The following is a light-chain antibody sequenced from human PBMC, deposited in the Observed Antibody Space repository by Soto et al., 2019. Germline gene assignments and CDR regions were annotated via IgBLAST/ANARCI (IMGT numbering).Light chain of an antibody. CDR3: QQYGDRPRT. CDR2: DAS. V-gene: IGKV3-15*01. Sequence: EVVLTQSPATLSVSPGDRATLSCRASQYMGSAVAWYHQRSGQAPRLLIFDASIRVPTTPARFSGSVSGTEFTLNISSLESEDFEVYLCQQYGDRPRTFGQGTKVDIK. CDR1: QYMGSA. J-gene: IGKJ1*01.